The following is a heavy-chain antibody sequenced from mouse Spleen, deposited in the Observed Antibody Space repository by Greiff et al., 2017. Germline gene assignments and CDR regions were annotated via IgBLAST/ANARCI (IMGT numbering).Heavy chain of an antibody. J-gene: IGHJ1*01. CDR3: SREVITTVVDCWYFDV. CDR1: GYTFTDYE. CDR2: IDPETGGT. D-gene: IGHD1-1*01. Sequence: VQLQQSGAELVRPGASVTLSCKASGYTFTDYEMHWVKQTPVHGLEWIGAIDPETGGTAYNQKFKGKAILTADKSSSTAYMELRSLTSEDSAIYYCSREVITTVVDCWYFDVWGAGTTVTVSS. V-gene: IGHV1-15*01.